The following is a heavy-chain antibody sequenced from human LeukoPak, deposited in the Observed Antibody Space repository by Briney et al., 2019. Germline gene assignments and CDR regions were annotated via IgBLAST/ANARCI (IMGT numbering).Heavy chain of an antibody. CDR2: IRSKANSYAT. CDR1: GFTFSGSA. V-gene: IGHV3-73*01. J-gene: IGHJ4*02. D-gene: IGHD6-13*01. Sequence: PGGSLRLSCAASGFTFSGSAMHWVRQASGNGLEWVGRIRSKANSYATAYAASVKGRFTISRDDSKNTAYLQMNSLKTEDTAVYYCTRLSGIAAAGTSGVDFDYWGQGTLVTVSS. CDR3: TRLSGIAAAGTSGVDFDY.